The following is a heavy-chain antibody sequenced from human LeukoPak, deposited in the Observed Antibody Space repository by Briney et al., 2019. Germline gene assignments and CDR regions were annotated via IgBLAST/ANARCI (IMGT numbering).Heavy chain of an antibody. J-gene: IGHJ4*02. CDR1: GFTFSGSY. CDR2: VNTDGSTT. V-gene: IGHV3-74*01. CDR3: AKGAQYYYGSGTFDY. D-gene: IGHD3-10*01. Sequence: GGSLRLSCAASGFTFSGSYMHWVRHAPGKGLVWVSRVNTDGSTTTYADSVKGRFTISRDNDKNSLYLQMNSLRAEDTALYYCAKGAQYYYGSGTFDYWGQGTLVTVSS.